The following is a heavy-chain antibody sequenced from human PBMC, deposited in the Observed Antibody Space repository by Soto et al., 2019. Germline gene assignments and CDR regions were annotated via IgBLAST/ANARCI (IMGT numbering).Heavy chain of an antibody. V-gene: IGHV1-69*12. CDR1: GGTFSSYA. D-gene: IGHD3-10*01. J-gene: IGHJ5*02. CDR2: ISPIFGTA. Sequence: QVQLVQSGAEVKKPGSSVKVSCKASGGTFSSYAISWVRQAPGQGLEWMGGISPIFGTANYEQKFQGRVTITADESTSTAYMELSSLRSEATAVYYCAGGAWSSNCSDPWGQGTLVTVSS. CDR3: AGGAWSSNCSDP.